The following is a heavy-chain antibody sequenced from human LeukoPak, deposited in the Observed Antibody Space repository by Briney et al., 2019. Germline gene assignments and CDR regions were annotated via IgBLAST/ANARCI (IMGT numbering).Heavy chain of an antibody. J-gene: IGHJ5*02. Sequence: GGSLRLSCAASGFTFSSYGMHWVRQAPGKGLEWVAVISYDGSNKYYADSVKGRFTISRDNSKNTLYLQMNSLRAEDTAVYYCAKGSGSYSFNLLGFDPWGQGTLVTVSS. CDR3: AKGSGSYSFNLLGFDP. D-gene: IGHD1-26*01. CDR1: GFTFSSYG. V-gene: IGHV3-30*18. CDR2: ISYDGSNK.